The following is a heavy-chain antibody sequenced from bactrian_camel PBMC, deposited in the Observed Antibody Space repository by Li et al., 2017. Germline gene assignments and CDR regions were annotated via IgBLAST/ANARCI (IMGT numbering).Heavy chain of an antibody. Sequence: HVQLVESGGGSVQAGGSLKLSCAASGNTNSIYFMGWFRQAPGKGREAVAVIYKGDDKAWYTASVKGRFTIARDNAKNTLRLQLNKLKTEDTAIYYCVKDEAGAWFGYEYNYWGQGTQVTVS. CDR3: VKDEAGAWFGYEYNY. V-gene: IGHV3S1*01. CDR2: IYKGDDKA. CDR1: GNTNSIYF. D-gene: IGHD6*01. J-gene: IGHJ4*01.